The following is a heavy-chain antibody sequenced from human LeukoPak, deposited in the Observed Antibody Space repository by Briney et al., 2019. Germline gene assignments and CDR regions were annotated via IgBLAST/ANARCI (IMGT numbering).Heavy chain of an antibody. CDR3: ARGLRIYDFWRGGNWFDP. D-gene: IGHD3-3*01. J-gene: IGHJ5*02. CDR1: GGSVSGYY. V-gene: IGHV4-34*01. CDR2: INHSGST. Sequence: SETLSLTCAVYGGSVSGYYWSWIRQAPGKGLEWIGEINHSGSTNYNPSLKSRVTISVDTSKNQFSLKLSSVTAADTAVYYCARGLRIYDFWRGGNWFDPWGQGTLVTVSS.